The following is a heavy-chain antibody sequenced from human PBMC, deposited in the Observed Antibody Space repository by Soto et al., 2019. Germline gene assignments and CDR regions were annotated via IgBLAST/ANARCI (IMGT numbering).Heavy chain of an antibody. V-gene: IGHV1-18*04. CDR3: ARSPAATGTSWLGP. J-gene: IGHJ5*02. CDR2: ISGYNGHT. D-gene: IGHD6-13*01. CDR1: GYTFTNYG. Sequence: QDQLVQSGTEVKKPGASVKVSCKASGYTFTNYGITWVRQAPGEGLEWMGWISGYNGHTNYAQKVQGRVTMTTDTSTSTAYMELRSLISDDTAVFYCARSPAATGTSWLGPWGPGTLVTVSS.